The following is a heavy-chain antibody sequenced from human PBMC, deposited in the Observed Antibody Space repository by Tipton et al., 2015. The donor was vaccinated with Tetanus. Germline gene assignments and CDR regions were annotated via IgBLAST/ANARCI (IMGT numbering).Heavy chain of an antibody. J-gene: IGHJ6*02. CDR3: AREGFVSGWRGMDV. D-gene: IGHD6-19*01. CDR2: IEKGGAT. CDR1: GFDVGTTY. V-gene: IGHV3-53*01. Sequence: QLVQSGGGLIQPGGSLRLSCAVSGFDVGTTYMTWVRQAPGKGLEWVSLIEKGGATDYADSVKGRFIISRDNAKNTLYLQVNSLRADDTAVYYCAREGFVSGWRGMDVWGQGTTVTVSS.